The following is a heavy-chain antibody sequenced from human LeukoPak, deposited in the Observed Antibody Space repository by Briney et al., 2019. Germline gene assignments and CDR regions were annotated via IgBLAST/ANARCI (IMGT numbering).Heavy chain of an antibody. CDR3: ARRRQPYAFDI. J-gene: IGHJ3*02. V-gene: IGHV4-39*01. CDR1: GGSISSSSYY. Sequence: SETLSLTCTVSGGSISSSSYYWGWIRQPPGKGLEWIGSIYYSGSTYYNPSLKSRVTISVDTSKNQFSLKLSSVTAADTAVYYCARRRQPYAFDIWGQGTTVTVSS. CDR2: IYYSGST.